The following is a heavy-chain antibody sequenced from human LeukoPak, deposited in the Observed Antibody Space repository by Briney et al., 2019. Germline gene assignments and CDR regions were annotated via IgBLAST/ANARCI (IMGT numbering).Heavy chain of an antibody. CDR2: IYYSGTT. V-gene: IGHV4-59*01. CDR3: ARVRRDGYNSPDY. CDR1: GGSITSYY. J-gene: IGHJ4*02. D-gene: IGHD5-24*01. Sequence: SETLSLTCTVSGGSITSYYWSWIRQPPGKGLECIGYIYYSGTTYYNPSLKSRVTISVDTSKNQFSLKLSSVTAADTAVYYCARVRRDGYNSPDYWGQGALVTVSS.